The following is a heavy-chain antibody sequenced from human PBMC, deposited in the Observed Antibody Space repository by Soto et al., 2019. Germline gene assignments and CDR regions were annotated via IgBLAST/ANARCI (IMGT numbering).Heavy chain of an antibody. CDR1: GFTFSSYW. V-gene: IGHV3-7*02. CDR3: AKGHSSSWNLFDY. Sequence: GGSLRLSCAASGFTFSSYWMSWVRQAPGKGLGWVANIKQDGSEKYYVDSVKGRFTISRDNSKNTLYLEMSNLRAEDTAVYYCAKGHSSSWNLFDYWGQGTLVPVSS. D-gene: IGHD6-13*01. CDR2: IKQDGSEK. J-gene: IGHJ4*02.